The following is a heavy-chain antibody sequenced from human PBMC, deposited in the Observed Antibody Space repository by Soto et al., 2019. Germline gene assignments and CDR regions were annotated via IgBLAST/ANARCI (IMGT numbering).Heavy chain of an antibody. CDR1: GYTFTSYY. D-gene: IGHD3-10*01. CDR3: ARDRRITMVRGVIIIGFDP. V-gene: IGHV1-46*01. J-gene: IGHJ5*02. CDR2: INPSGGST. Sequence: ASLKVSCKASGYTFTSYYMHWVRQAPGQGLEWMGIINPSGGSTSYAQKFQGRVTMTRDTSTSTVYMELSSLRSEDTAVYYCARDRRITMVRGVIIIGFDPWGQGLLVTV.